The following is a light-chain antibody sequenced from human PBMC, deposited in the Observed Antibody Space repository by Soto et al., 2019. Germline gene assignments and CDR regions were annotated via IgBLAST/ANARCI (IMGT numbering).Light chain of an antibody. CDR2: EVS. V-gene: IGLV2-14*01. CDR1: TSDLGGYNY. Sequence: QSALTQPASVSGSPGQSITISCTGTTSDLGGYNYVSWYQQHPGKVPKLMIYEVSNRPSGVSNRFSGSKSGNTASLTISGLQAEDEDDYSCFSYTTSSAPYVFGTGTKVTVL. J-gene: IGLJ1*01. CDR3: FSYTTSSAPYV.